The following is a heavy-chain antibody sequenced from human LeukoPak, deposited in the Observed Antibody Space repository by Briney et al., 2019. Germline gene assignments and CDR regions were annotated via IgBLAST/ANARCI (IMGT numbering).Heavy chain of an antibody. CDR3: ATTTLRGGYDY. V-gene: IGHV4-59*01. Sequence: PSETLSLTCTVSGGSISSYYWSWIRQPPGKGLEWIGHIYYSGSTNYNPSLKSRVTISVDTSKNQFSLKLSSVTAADTAVYYCATTTLRGGYDYWGQGTLVTVSS. CDR2: IYYSGST. CDR1: GGSISSYY. J-gene: IGHJ4*02. D-gene: IGHD3-16*01.